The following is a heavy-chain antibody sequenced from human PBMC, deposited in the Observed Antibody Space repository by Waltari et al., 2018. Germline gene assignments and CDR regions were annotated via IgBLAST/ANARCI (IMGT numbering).Heavy chain of an antibody. Sequence: EVQLVESGGGLVQPGGSLRPAFAASELTPVSHWRPRVRQVPGRGLVWVSRMSSDGISTTYADSVKGRFSIFRDNAKNTLYLHMNSLRADDTAVYFCSRGSGQLGYIMDVWGQGTTVTVSS. CDR3: SRGSGQLGYIMDV. V-gene: IGHV3-74*01. D-gene: IGHD6-13*01. CDR2: MSSDGIST. CDR1: ELTPVSHW. J-gene: IGHJ6*02.